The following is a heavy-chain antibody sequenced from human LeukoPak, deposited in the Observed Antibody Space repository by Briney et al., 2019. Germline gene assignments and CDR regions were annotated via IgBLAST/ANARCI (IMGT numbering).Heavy chain of an antibody. CDR3: ARDSRRDGYNFDGFDY. D-gene: IGHD5-24*01. Sequence: GGSLRLSCAASGFTFSSYSMNWVRQAPGKGLEWVSSISSSSSYIYYADSVKGRFTISRDNAKNSLYLQMNSLRAEDTAVYYCARDSRRDGYNFDGFDYWGQGTLVTVSS. J-gene: IGHJ4*02. V-gene: IGHV3-21*01. CDR2: ISSSSSYI. CDR1: GFTFSSYS.